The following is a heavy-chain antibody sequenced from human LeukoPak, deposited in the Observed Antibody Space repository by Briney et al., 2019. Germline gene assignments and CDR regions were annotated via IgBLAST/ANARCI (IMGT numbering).Heavy chain of an antibody. CDR3: ATLQISSGWYSFDY. CDR1: GFTFSSYS. D-gene: IGHD6-19*01. Sequence: GGSLRLSCAASGFTFSSYSMNWVRQAPGKGLEWVSSISSSSSYIYYADSVKGRFTISRDNAKNSLYPQMNSLRAEDTAVYYCATLQISSGWYSFDYWGQGTLVTVSS. J-gene: IGHJ4*02. CDR2: ISSSSSYI. V-gene: IGHV3-21*01.